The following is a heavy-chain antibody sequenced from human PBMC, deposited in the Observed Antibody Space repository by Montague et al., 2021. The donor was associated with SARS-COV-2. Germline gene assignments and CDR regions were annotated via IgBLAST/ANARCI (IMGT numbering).Heavy chain of an antibody. CDR1: GGSISSGTYY. V-gene: IGHV4-39*01. CDR3: ARRAQGHLSCFFDL. D-gene: IGHD2-15*01. CDR2: IHYSGKT. J-gene: IGHJ2*01. Sequence: SETLSLTCTVSGGSISSGTYYWGCVRQPPGKGWECIGTIHYSGKTYYNLSLKSRVTISVDTSKNQFSLKVNSVTAADTAVYYCARRAQGHLSCFFDLWGRGTLVTVSS.